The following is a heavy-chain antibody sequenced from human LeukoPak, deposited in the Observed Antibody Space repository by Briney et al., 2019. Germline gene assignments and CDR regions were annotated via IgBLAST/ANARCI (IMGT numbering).Heavy chain of an antibody. CDR2: ISGSGGST. Sequence: GGSLRLSCAASGFTFRSYARSWVRQAPGKGLEWVSAISGSGGSTYYADSVKGRFTISRDNSKNTLYLQMNSLRAEDTTVYYCAKDLGYCSGGSCWGQGTLVTVSS. D-gene: IGHD2-15*01. V-gene: IGHV3-23*01. J-gene: IGHJ4*02. CDR1: GFTFRSYA. CDR3: AKDLGYCSGGSC.